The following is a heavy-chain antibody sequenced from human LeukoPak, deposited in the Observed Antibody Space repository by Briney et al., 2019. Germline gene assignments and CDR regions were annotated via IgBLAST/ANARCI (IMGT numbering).Heavy chain of an antibody. CDR1: GYIFPNYW. V-gene: IGHV5-51*01. Sequence: GESLKISCKGSGYIFPNYWLGWVRQMPGKGLEWMGFIYAGDSDTTYSPSFQGQVTISADESISTAYLQWSSLKASDTAMYYCARHEATRVVRSVFDIWGQGTMVTVSS. CDR3: ARHEATRVVRSVFDI. CDR2: IYAGDSDT. D-gene: IGHD5-24*01. J-gene: IGHJ3*02.